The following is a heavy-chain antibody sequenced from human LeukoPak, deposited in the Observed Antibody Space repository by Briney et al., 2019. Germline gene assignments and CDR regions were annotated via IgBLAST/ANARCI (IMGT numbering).Heavy chain of an antibody. CDR2: INPSGGST. Sequence: ASVKVSCKASGYTFTSYYMHWVRQAPGQGLEWMGIINPSGGSTSYAQKFQGRVTMTRDTSTSTVYMELSTLRSEDTAVYYCARDSSVRGAIDYWGQGTLVTVSS. V-gene: IGHV1-46*01. CDR1: GYTFTSYY. J-gene: IGHJ4*02. CDR3: ARDSSVRGAIDY. D-gene: IGHD3-10*01.